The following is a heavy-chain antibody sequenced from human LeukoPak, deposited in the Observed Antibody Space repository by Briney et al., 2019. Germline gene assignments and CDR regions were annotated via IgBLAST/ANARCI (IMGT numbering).Heavy chain of an antibody. J-gene: IGHJ4*02. Sequence: SGTLSLTCAVYGGSFSGYYWSWIRQPPGKGLEWIGEINHSGSTNYNPSLKSRVTISVDTSKNQFSLKLSSVTAADTAVYYCARGGYGGDYWGQGTLVTVSS. D-gene: IGHD5-12*01. V-gene: IGHV4-34*01. CDR3: ARGGYGGDY. CDR2: INHSGST. CDR1: GGSFSGYY.